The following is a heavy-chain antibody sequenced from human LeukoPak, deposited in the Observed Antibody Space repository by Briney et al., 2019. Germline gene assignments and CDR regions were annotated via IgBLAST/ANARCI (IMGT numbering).Heavy chain of an antibody. CDR1: GGSISSSNW. Sequence: SETLSLTCAVSGGSISSSNWWSWVRQPPGKGLEWIGYIYYSGSTNYNPSLKSRVTISVDTSKNQFSLKLSSVTAADTAVYYCARVSNSGYNSRGAFDIWGQGTMVTVSS. J-gene: IGHJ3*02. CDR3: ARVSNSGYNSRGAFDI. D-gene: IGHD3-22*01. CDR2: IYYSGST. V-gene: IGHV4-4*02.